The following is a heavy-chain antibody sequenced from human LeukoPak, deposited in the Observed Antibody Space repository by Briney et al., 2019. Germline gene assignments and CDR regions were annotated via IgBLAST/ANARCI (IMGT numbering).Heavy chain of an antibody. Sequence: GASVKVSCKASGGTFISYAISWVRQAPGQGLEWMGGIIPIFGTANYAQKFQGRVTITADESTSTAYMELSSLRSEDTAVYYCASSKDDYGDYLVGPGGDNYYYYGMDVWGQGTTVTVSS. V-gene: IGHV1-69*13. CDR1: GGTFISYA. CDR2: IIPIFGTA. J-gene: IGHJ6*02. CDR3: ASSKDDYGDYLVGPGGDNYYYYGMDV. D-gene: IGHD4-17*01.